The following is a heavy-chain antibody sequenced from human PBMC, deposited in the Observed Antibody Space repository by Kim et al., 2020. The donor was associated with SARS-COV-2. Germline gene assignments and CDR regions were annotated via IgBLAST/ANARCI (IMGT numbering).Heavy chain of an antibody. D-gene: IGHD6-19*01. J-gene: IGHJ4*02. V-gene: IGHV4-59*01. CDR2: IYYSGST. CDR3: ARSIAVAGLDY. Sequence: SETLSLTCTVSGGSISSYYWSWIRQPPGKGLEWIAYIYYSGSTNYNPSLKSRVTISVDTSKNQFSLKLSSVTAADTAVYYCARSIAVAGLDYWGQGTLVTVSS. CDR1: GGSISSYY.